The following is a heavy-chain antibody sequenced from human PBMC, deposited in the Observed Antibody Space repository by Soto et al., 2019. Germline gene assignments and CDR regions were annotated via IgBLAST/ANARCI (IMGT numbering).Heavy chain of an antibody. CDR2: ISYSGST. Sequence: PSETLSLTYSISGCSISSSSHYGGWIRHPPGKGLEWIGSISYSGSTYYNPSLKSRVTMSVDTSKNQFSLKLSSVTAADTAVYYCARLHGYCISTSCYGYYGMDVWGQGTTVT. V-gene: IGHV4-39*01. CDR1: GCSISSSSHY. D-gene: IGHD2-2*01. J-gene: IGHJ6*02. CDR3: ARLHGYCISTSCYGYYGMDV.